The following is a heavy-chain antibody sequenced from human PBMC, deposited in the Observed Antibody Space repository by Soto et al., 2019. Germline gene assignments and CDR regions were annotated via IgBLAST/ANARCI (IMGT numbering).Heavy chain of an antibody. CDR2: ISAYNGNT. Sequence: GASVKVSCKASGYTFTSYGISWVRQAPGQGLEWMGWISAYNGNTNYAQKLQGRVTMTTDTSTSTAYMELRSLRSDGTAVYYCARDMNMLVVPAQFYYGMDVWGQGTTVTVSS. V-gene: IGHV1-18*04. D-gene: IGHD2-2*01. J-gene: IGHJ6*02. CDR1: GYTFTSYG. CDR3: ARDMNMLVVPAQFYYGMDV.